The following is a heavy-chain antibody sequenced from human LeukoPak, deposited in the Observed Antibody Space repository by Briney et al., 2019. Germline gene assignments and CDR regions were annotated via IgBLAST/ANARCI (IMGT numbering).Heavy chain of an antibody. CDR2: ISSSGNTI. CDR3: TSWGDTTAEYFQR. V-gene: IGHV3-48*04. CDR1: GFTFRRYS. Sequence: GGSLRLSCEGSGFTFRRYSMHWVRQAPGKGLEWISYISSSGNTIYYADSVKGRFTISRDNAQNSMYLQMNSLRVEDTAVYYCTSWGDTTAEYFQRWGQGTLVTVSS. D-gene: IGHD2-21*02. J-gene: IGHJ1*01.